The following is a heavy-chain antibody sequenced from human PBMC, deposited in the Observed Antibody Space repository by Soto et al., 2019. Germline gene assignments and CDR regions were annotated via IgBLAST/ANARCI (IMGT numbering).Heavy chain of an antibody. CDR3: ARDSHSQQPNHRWGGCYMDV. Sequence: QLQLEESGPGLVKPSQTLSLTCAVSGGSISNGGYYWSWIRQHPGKGLEWMGSIYFSGRTNYNTSLKIRVPISVARPKNQFSLKLSSVPAADTAVYYCARDSHSQQPNHRWGGCYMDVWGKGTTVTVSS. V-gene: IGHV4-31*11. CDR2: IYFSGRT. CDR1: GGSISNGGYY. D-gene: IGHD6-13*01. J-gene: IGHJ6*03.